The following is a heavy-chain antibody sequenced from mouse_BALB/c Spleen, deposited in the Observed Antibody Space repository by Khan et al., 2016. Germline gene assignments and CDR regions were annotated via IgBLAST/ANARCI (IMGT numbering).Heavy chain of an antibody. D-gene: IGHD1-1*01. Sequence: QIQLVQSGPELMKPGETVRLSCKASGYTFTTAGMQWVQKMPGKGLKWIGWINTHSGVPKYAEDFKGRFAFSLETSASTAYLQLSNLKNEDTATFVCASSDSSYFDYWCQGATPTVAS. J-gene: IGHJ2*01. CDR2: INTHSGVP. CDR1: GYTFTTAG. V-gene: IGHV9-4*02. CDR3: ASSDSSYFDY.